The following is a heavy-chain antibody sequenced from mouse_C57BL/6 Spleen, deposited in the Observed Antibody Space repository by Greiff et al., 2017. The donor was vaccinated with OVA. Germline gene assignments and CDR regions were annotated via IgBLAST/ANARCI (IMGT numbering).Heavy chain of an antibody. D-gene: IGHD2-3*01. V-gene: IGHV1-69*01. CDR1: GYTFTSYW. Sequence: QVQLQQPGAELVMPGASVKLSCKASGYTFTSYWMHWVKQRPGQGLEWIGEIDPSDSYTNYNQKFKGKSTLTVDKSSSTAYMQLSSLTSEDSAVYYCARNGGYSRYAMDYWGQGTSVTVSS. CDR2: IDPSDSYT. J-gene: IGHJ4*01. CDR3: ARNGGYSRYAMDY.